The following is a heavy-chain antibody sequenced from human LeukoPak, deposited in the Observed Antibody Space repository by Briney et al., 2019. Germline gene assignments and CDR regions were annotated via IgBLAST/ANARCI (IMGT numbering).Heavy chain of an antibody. D-gene: IGHD5-12*01. J-gene: IGHJ4*02. Sequence: VKPGGSLRLSCAASGFTFSNYNMNWVRQAPGKGLEWVAVMSYDGSHKYLADSVKGRFTISRDNSKNTLYLQMNSLRVEDTAIYYCARDVGGYAFDYWGQGTLVTVSS. CDR1: GFTFSNYN. CDR3: ARDVGGYAFDY. CDR2: MSYDGSHK. V-gene: IGHV3-30*03.